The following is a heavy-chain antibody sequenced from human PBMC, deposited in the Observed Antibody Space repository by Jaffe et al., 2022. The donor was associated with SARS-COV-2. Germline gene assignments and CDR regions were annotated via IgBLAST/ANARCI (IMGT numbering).Heavy chain of an antibody. CDR3: AKGGIGLAGLDY. V-gene: IGHV3-23*01. D-gene: IGHD6-13*01. CDR1: GFTFSSSA. CDR2: IIASGGST. Sequence: EVQLLESGGGLVQPGGSLRLSCAPSGFTFSSSAMTWVRQAPGKGLEWVSSIIASGGSTYYADSVKGRFTISRDNSKNTLYLQMRSLRAEDTAVYYCAKGGIGLAGLDYWGQGTLVTVSS. J-gene: IGHJ4*02.